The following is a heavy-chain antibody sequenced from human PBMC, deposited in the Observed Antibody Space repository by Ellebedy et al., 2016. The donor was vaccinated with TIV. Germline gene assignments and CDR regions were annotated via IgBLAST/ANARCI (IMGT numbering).Heavy chain of an antibody. CDR1: GFSFRSYW. CDR2: INQDGSDK. CDR3: ATDGSYGDYRSPTHAFVM. Sequence: GESLKISCGATGFSFRSYWMTWVRQAPGKGLEWVANINQDGSDKYYVDSVKGRFTLARDNAKNSLYLQMSSLRVEDTAVYYCATDGSYGDYRSPTHAFVMWGQGTMVAVSS. D-gene: IGHD4-17*01. J-gene: IGHJ3*02. V-gene: IGHV3-7*01.